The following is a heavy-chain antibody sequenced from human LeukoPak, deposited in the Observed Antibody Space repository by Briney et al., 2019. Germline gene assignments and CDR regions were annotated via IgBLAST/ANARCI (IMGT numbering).Heavy chain of an antibody. V-gene: IGHV4-59*01. CDR3: ARDVPYYYDSSGRDAFDI. D-gene: IGHD3-22*01. CDR1: GGSISSYY. Sequence: SETLSLTCTVSGGSISSYYWSWIRQPPGEGLEWIGYIYYSGSTNYNPSLKSRVTISVDTSKYQFSLKLSSVTAADTAVYYCARDVPYYYDSSGRDAFDIWGQGTMVTVSS. CDR2: IYYSGST. J-gene: IGHJ3*02.